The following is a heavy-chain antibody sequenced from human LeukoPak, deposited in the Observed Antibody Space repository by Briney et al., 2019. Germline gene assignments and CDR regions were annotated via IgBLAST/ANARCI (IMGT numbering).Heavy chain of an antibody. V-gene: IGHV5-51*01. D-gene: IGHD6-13*01. CDR2: IYPGDSGP. J-gene: IGHJ6*03. Sequence: GESLKISCKVSGYSFTSYCIGWVRQMPGKGLEWMGIIYPGDSGPTYSPSFQGQVTISVDKSINTAYLQWSSLQASDTAMYYCARHSVGPHPIPVIEAAGINYYYYFYMDVWGKGTTVTVSS. CDR3: ARHSVGPHPIPVIEAAGINYYYYFYMDV. CDR1: GYSFTSYC.